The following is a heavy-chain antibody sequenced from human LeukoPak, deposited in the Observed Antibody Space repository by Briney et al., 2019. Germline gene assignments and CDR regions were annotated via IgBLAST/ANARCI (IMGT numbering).Heavy chain of an antibody. V-gene: IGHV4-39*07. CDR3: ARRPSIVIGQYQLLGFAFDI. CDR1: GGSISSSSYY. Sequence: PSETLSLTCTVSGGSISSSSYYWGWIRQPPGKGLEWIGSIYYSGSTYYNPSLKSRVTISVGTSKNQFSLKLSSVTAADTAVYYCARRPSIVIGQYQLLGFAFDIWGQGTMVTVSS. CDR2: IYYSGST. D-gene: IGHD2-2*01. J-gene: IGHJ3*02.